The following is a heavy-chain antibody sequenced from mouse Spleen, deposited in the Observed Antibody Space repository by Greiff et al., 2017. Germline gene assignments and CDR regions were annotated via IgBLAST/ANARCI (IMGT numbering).Heavy chain of an antibody. CDR3: ARGNDGYYVVFAY. V-gene: IGHV1-55*01. CDR1: GYTFTSYW. D-gene: IGHD2-3*01. Sequence: QVQLQQPGAELVKPGASVKMSCKASGYTFTSYWITWVKQRPGQGLEWIGDIYPGSGSTNYNEKFKSKATLTVDTSSSTAYMQLSSLTSEDSAVYYCARGNDGYYVVFAYWGQGTLVTVSA. J-gene: IGHJ3*01. CDR2: IYPGSGST.